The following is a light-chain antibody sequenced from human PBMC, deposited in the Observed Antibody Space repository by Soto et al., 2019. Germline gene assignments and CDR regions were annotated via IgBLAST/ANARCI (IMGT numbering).Light chain of an antibody. CDR2: GAS. Sequence: EIVMTHSPATLSMSPVERATLSCRSSQSVSSSSLSWYQQKRGQAPRPLIHGASSRATGIPDRFSGSGSGTDFPLTISRLEPEDFAVYYCQQYGGSPRTFGQGTKVDIK. CDR3: QQYGGSPRT. CDR1: QSVSSSS. V-gene: IGKV3-20*01. J-gene: IGKJ1*01.